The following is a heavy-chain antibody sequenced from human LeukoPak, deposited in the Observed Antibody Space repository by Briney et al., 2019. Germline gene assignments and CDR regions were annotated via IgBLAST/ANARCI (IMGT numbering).Heavy chain of an antibody. CDR3: ARDRGFGELSVIYYFDY. J-gene: IGHJ4*02. D-gene: IGHD3-10*01. Sequence: SETLSLTCTVSGGSISSSSYYWGWIRQPPGKGLEWIGSIYYSGSTYYNPSLKSRVTISVDTSKNQFSLKLSSVTAADTAVYYCARDRGFGELSVIYYFDYWGQGTLVTVSS. CDR2: IYYSGST. CDR1: GGSISSSSYY. V-gene: IGHV4-39*07.